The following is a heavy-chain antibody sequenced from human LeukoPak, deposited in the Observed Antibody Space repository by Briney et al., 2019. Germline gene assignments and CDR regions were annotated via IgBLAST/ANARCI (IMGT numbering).Heavy chain of an antibody. CDR1: GFTFSSYS. V-gene: IGHV3-21*04. Sequence: SGGSLRLSCAASGFTFSSYSMNWVRQAPGKGLEWVSSISSSSSYIYYADSVKGRFSISRDNSKNTLSLQMNSLRVDDTAVYYCARDPNWGSGYWGQGTLVTVSS. CDR2: ISSSSSYI. D-gene: IGHD7-27*01. CDR3: ARDPNWGSGY. J-gene: IGHJ4*02.